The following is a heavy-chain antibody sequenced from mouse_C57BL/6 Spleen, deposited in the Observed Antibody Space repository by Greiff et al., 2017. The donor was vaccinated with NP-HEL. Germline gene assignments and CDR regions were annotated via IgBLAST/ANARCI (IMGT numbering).Heavy chain of an antibody. CDR2: INPNNGGT. CDR1: GYTFTDYN. CDR3: ARRSNLPAWFAY. D-gene: IGHD2-5*01. Sequence: EVQLQQSGPELVKPGASVKMSCKASGYTFTDYNMHWVKQSHGKSLEWIGYINPNNGGTSYNQKFKGKATLTVNKSSSTAYMELRSLTSEDSAVYYCARRSNLPAWFAYWGQGTLVTVSA. V-gene: IGHV1-22*01. J-gene: IGHJ3*01.